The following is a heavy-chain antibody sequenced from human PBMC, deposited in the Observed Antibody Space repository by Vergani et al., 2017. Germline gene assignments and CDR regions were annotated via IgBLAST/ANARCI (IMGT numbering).Heavy chain of an antibody. CDR1: GYTFTGYY. D-gene: IGHD3-10*01. CDR3: ASRYMVRGVIHNWFYP. Sequence: QVQLVQSGAEVKKPGASVKVSCKASGYTFTGYYMHWVRQAPGQGLEWMGWINPNSGGTNYAQKFQGRVTMTRDTSISTAYMELSRLRSDDTAVYYWASRYMVRGVIHNWFYPWGQGTLVTVSS. CDR2: INPNSGGT. V-gene: IGHV1-2*02. J-gene: IGHJ5*02.